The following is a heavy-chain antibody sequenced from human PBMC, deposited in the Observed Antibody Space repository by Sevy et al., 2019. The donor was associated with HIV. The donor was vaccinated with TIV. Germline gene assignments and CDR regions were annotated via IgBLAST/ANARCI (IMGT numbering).Heavy chain of an antibody. V-gene: IGHV1-2*02. Sequence: ASVKVSCKAARYTFTDYYVHWVRQGPGQGLEWMGWINPNNGGTKYAQRFQGRVTMTRDTSINAAYMELGSLTSGGTAVYYCARLTTMPTSDDYGMDVWGQGTTVTVSS. CDR3: ARLTTMPTSDDYGMDV. CDR1: RYTFTDYY. D-gene: IGHD4-17*01. J-gene: IGHJ6*02. CDR2: INPNNGGT.